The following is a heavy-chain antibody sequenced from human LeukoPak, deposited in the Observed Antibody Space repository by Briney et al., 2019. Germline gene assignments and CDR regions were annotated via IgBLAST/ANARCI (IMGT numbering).Heavy chain of an antibody. D-gene: IGHD6-13*01. J-gene: IGHJ5*02. V-gene: IGHV4-34*01. Sequence: SETLSPTCAVYGGSFSGYYWSWIRQPPGKGLEWIGEINHSGSTNYNPSLKSRVTISVDTSKNQFSLKLSSVTAADTAVYYCARGREIAAAGTGNWFDPWGQGTLVTVSS. CDR2: INHSGST. CDR1: GGSFSGYY. CDR3: ARGREIAAAGTGNWFDP.